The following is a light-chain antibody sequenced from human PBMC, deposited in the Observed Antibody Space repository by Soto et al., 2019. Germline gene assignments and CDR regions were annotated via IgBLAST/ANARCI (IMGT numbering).Light chain of an antibody. CDR1: SSDIGGYNY. CDR3: SSYTSSSNMV. Sequence: QSALTQPASVSGSPGQSITISCTGTSSDIGGYNYVSWYQQHPGKAPKLLIYEVTNRPAGVYSRFSGAKSVNTASLTISALQAEDEADYYCSSYTSSSNMVFGGGTNVTVL. J-gene: IGLJ3*02. V-gene: IGLV2-14*01. CDR2: EVT.